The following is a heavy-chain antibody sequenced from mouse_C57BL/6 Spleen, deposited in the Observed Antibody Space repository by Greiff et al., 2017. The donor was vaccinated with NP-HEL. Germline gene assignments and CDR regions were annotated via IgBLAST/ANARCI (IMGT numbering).Heavy chain of an antibody. CDR1: GFNIKDYY. V-gene: IGHV14-2*01. CDR2: IDPEDGET. Sequence: EVQLQQSGAELVKPGASVKLSCTASGFNIKDYYMHWVKQRTEQGLEWIGRIDPEDGETKSAPKFQGKATITADTSSNTAYLQRSSLTSEDTAVYYCSYDYPYYAMDYWGQGTSVTVAS. CDR3: SYDYPYYAMDY. D-gene: IGHD2-4*01. J-gene: IGHJ4*01.